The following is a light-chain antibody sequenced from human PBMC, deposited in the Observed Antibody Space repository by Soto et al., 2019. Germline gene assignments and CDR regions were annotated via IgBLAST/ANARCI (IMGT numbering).Light chain of an antibody. V-gene: IGKV3-15*01. CDR1: QSVSTS. CDR2: GAS. J-gene: IGKJ4*01. CDR3: QQYKNWPPVT. Sequence: EVVMTQSPATLCVSPGERATLSCRASQSVSTSLAWYQQKPGQAPRLLIYGASTRATGIPARFSGSGSGTEFTFTIDSLQSEDFAVYYCQQYKNWPPVTFGGGTKVEIK.